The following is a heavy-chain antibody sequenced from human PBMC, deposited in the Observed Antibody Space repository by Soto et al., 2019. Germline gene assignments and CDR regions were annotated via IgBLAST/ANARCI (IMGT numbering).Heavy chain of an antibody. CDR3: ARDKVVAARGMDV. CDR2: IFPGDPDV. J-gene: IGHJ6*02. D-gene: IGHD2-15*01. CDR1: GFSISSYG. V-gene: IGHV5-51*01. Sequence: ESLKISCKGSGFSISSYGLGWVRHIPVNGLEWMGIIFPGDPDVRYNPSFQGQVTMTRDTSISTAYMELSRLRSDDTAVYYCARDKVVAARGMDVWGQGTTVTVSS.